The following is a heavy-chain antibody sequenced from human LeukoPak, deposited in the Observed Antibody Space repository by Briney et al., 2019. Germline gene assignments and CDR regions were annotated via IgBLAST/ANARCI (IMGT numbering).Heavy chain of an antibody. CDR2: ISAYNGNT. Sequence: GASVKVSCKASGYTFTSYGISRVRQAPGQGLEWMGWISAYNGNTNYAQKLQGRVTMTTDTSTSTAYMELRSLRSDDTAVYYCARGYCSSTSCQRFDPWGQGTLVTVSS. D-gene: IGHD2-2*01. CDR1: GYTFTSYG. V-gene: IGHV1-18*01. J-gene: IGHJ5*02. CDR3: ARGYCSSTSCQRFDP.